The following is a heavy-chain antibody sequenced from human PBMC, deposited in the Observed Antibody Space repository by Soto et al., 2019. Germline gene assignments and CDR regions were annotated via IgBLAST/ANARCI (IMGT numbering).Heavy chain of an antibody. CDR1: GFTVSRYD. D-gene: IGHD4-17*01. Sequence: EVQLVESGGGLVQPGGSLRLSCAASGFTVSRYDMHWVRQATGKGLEWVSVIGSAGDTYYPGSVKGRFTISRENAQNSLYLQMTSLRAEDTAVYYCAKADDGGTHFDNWGQGTLVTVSS. CDR3: AKADDGGTHFDN. J-gene: IGHJ4*02. V-gene: IGHV3-13*01. CDR2: IGSAGDT.